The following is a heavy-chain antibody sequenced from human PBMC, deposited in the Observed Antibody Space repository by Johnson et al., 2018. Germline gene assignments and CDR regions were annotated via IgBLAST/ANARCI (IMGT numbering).Heavy chain of an antibody. Sequence: SLLLSFSSSFFPFLLSSLLFVRPAPPKGMPWASAISPPVGQTYYADSVKGAFTVPRDNPKNTLGLQMKSLGAEDTAVYYCAKVFQCSSEVPDALDIGVQGTLVAVSS. CDR2: ISPPVGQT. D-gene: IGHD6-13*01. J-gene: IGHJ3*02. V-gene: IGHV3-23*01. CDR3: AKVFQCSSEVPDALDI. CDR1: FFPFLLSS.